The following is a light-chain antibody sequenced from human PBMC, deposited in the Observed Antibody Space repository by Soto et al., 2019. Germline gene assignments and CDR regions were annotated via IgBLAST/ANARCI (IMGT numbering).Light chain of an antibody. CDR1: QSISSW. CDR2: DAS. Sequence: DIQMTQSPSTLSASVGDRVTITCRARQSISSWLAWYQQKPGKAPKLLIYDASSLESGVPSRLSASGSGTEFTLTIISLQPDDFATYYCQQYNSYSPYTFGQGTKLEIK. V-gene: IGKV1-5*01. CDR3: QQYNSYSPYT. J-gene: IGKJ2*01.